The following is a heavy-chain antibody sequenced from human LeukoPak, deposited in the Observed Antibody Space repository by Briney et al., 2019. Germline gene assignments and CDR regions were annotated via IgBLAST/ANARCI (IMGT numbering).Heavy chain of an antibody. CDR2: IYSGGST. CDR3: ASPYSSGWYSFDY. D-gene: IGHD6-19*01. J-gene: IGHJ4*02. CDR1: GFTFSSSD. V-gene: IGHV3-66*01. Sequence: GGSLRLSCAASGFTFSSSDMSWVRQAPGKGLEWVSVIYSGGSTYYADSVKGRFTISRDNSKDTLYLQMNSLRAEDTAVYYCASPYSSGWYSFDYWGQGTLVTVSS.